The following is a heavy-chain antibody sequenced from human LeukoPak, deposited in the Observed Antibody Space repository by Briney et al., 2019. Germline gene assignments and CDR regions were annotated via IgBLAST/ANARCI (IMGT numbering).Heavy chain of an antibody. D-gene: IGHD3-10*01. CDR2: INPNSGGT. CDR1: GYTFTGYY. Sequence: ASVKVSCKASGYTFTGYYMHWVRQAPGQGLEWMGRINPNSGGTNYAQKFQGRVTMTRDTSISTAYMELSRLRSDDTAVYYCARGGSGSYYPADYWGQGTLVTVS. CDR3: ARGGSGSYYPADY. V-gene: IGHV1-2*06. J-gene: IGHJ4*02.